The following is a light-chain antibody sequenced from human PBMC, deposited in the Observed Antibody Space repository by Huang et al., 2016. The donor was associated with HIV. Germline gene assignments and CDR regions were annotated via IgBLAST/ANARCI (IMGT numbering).Light chain of an antibody. CDR2: GAS. CDR1: QTITTY. V-gene: IGKV1-39*01. CDR3: QQTYTFPA. J-gene: IGKJ1*01. Sequence: DIQLTQSPSSLSASVGDRVTITCRESQTITTYLNWYQQKPGKAPHLLIYGASNLQSGVPSRFSGSGSGTDFTLIISGLQPEDFATYYCQQTYTFPAFGRGTKVEIK.